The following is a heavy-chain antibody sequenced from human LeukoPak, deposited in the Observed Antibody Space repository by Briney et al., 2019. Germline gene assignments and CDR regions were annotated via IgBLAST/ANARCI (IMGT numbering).Heavy chain of an antibody. CDR3: AKGSSYEAQYYYYYMDV. Sequence: GGSLRLSCAASGFTFSTYGMTWVRQAPGKGLEWVSAISGSAATTFYADSVKGRFTISRDNSKNTLYLHVNSLRPEDTAVYYCAKGSSYEAQYYYYYMDVWGKGTTVTISS. J-gene: IGHJ6*03. V-gene: IGHV3-23*01. D-gene: IGHD5-12*01. CDR1: GFTFSTYG. CDR2: ISGSAATT.